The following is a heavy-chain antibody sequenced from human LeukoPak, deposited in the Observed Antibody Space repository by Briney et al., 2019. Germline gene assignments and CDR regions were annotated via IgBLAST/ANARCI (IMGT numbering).Heavy chain of an antibody. J-gene: IGHJ5*02. CDR2: IIPIFGTA. V-gene: IGHV1-69*13. Sequence: SVKVSCKASGGTFSSYAISWVRQAPGQGLEWMGGIIPIFGTANYAQKFQGRVTITADESTSTAYMELSSLRSEDTAVYYCARDVLDRYGSGSSSFDPWGQGTLVTVSS. CDR3: ARDVLDRYGSGSSSFDP. CDR1: GGTFSSYA. D-gene: IGHD3-10*01.